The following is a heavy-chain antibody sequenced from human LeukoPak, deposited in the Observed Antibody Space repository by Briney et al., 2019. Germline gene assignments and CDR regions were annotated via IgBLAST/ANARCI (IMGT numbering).Heavy chain of an antibody. D-gene: IGHD3-22*01. V-gene: IGHV3-21*01. Sequence: GGSLRLSCAASGFTFSNHAMHWVRQAPGKGLEWVSFISSSSSNIHYADSVKGRFTISRDNAKNSLYLQMNSLRAEDTAVYYCARDPSYYDSSGYSDYWGQGTLVTVSS. J-gene: IGHJ4*02. CDR3: ARDPSYYDSSGYSDY. CDR1: GFTFSNHA. CDR2: ISSSSSNI.